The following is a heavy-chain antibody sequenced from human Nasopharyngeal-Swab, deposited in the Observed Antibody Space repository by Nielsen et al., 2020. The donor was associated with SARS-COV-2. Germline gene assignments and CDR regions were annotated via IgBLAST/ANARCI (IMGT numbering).Heavy chain of an antibody. Sequence: GGSLRLSCAASGFTVTYNYMSWVRQAPGKGLEWVSLISTGGTTSYADSVKGRFTISRDISKNTLYLQMNSLRPDDTAVYYCARDGYSYDDAFDIWGQGTLVTVSS. D-gene: IGHD5-18*01. V-gene: IGHV3-53*05. CDR1: GFTVTYNY. CDR2: ISTGGTT. J-gene: IGHJ3*02. CDR3: ARDGYSYDDAFDI.